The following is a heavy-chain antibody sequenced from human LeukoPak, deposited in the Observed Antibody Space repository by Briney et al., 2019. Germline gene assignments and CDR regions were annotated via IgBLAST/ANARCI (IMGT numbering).Heavy chain of an antibody. J-gene: IGHJ4*02. Sequence: PSETLSLTCTVSGGSISIYYWSWIRQPPRKGLEWIGYIYYSGSTNYNPSLKSRVTISVDTSKNQFSLKLSSVTAADTAVYYCARSLDSSSWFSTFDYWGQGTLVTVSS. D-gene: IGHD6-13*01. V-gene: IGHV4-59*08. CDR1: GGSISIYY. CDR2: IYYSGST. CDR3: ARSLDSSSWFSTFDY.